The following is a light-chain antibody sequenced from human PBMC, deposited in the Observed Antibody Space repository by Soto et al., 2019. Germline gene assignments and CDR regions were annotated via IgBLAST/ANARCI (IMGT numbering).Light chain of an antibody. CDR3: QQYGDWPGA. J-gene: IGKJ4*01. Sequence: EIQMTQSPSSLSASLGERATLSCRASQSVGSKLAWYQQRPGQAPRLLIYDASSRATGIPARFSGSGSGTEFSLTISSLQSEDFAVYSCQQYGDWPGAFGGGTKVDIK. CDR1: QSVGSK. V-gene: IGKV3D-15*01. CDR2: DAS.